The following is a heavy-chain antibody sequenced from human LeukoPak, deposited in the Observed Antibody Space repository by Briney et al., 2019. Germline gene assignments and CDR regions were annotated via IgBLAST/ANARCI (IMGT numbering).Heavy chain of an antibody. CDR2: IRSSGSTI. J-gene: IGHJ4*02. D-gene: IGHD3-22*01. CDR3: ARRGYHDSSGYDY. V-gene: IGHV3-11*04. Sequence: GGSLRLSCTASGFAVSNNYMSWVRQAPGKGLEWVSYIRSSGSTIYYVDSVKGRFTISRDNAKNSVFLQINNLRAEDTAIYYCARRGYHDSSGYDYWGQGTLVTVSS. CDR1: GFAVSNNY.